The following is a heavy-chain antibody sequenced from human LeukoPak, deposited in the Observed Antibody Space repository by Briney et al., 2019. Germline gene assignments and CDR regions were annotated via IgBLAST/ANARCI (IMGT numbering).Heavy chain of an antibody. J-gene: IGHJ6*03. CDR2: FDPEDGET. CDR3: AAPEYNYGRMYYYYMDV. Sequence: ASVKVSCKVSGYTLTELSMHWVRQAPGKGFEWMGGFDPEDGETIYAQKFQARVTLTEDTSTDTAYMELSSLRSEDTAVYYCAAPEYNYGRMYYYYMDVWGKGTTVTVSS. CDR1: GYTLTELS. V-gene: IGHV1-24*01. D-gene: IGHD5-18*01.